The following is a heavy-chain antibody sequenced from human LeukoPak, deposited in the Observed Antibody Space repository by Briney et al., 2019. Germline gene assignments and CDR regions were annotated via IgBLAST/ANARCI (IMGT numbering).Heavy chain of an antibody. Sequence: SETLSLTCAVYGGSFSGYYWSWIRQPPGKGLEWIGEINHTGTTNYNPSLKGRFTISADTSKNQFSLKVSSVTAADTGVYFCARGAADWNTYYYYIDVWGKGTTVTVSS. CDR1: GGSFSGYY. D-gene: IGHD1/OR15-1a*01. CDR3: ARGAADWNTYYYYIDV. CDR2: INHTGTT. V-gene: IGHV4-34*01. J-gene: IGHJ6*03.